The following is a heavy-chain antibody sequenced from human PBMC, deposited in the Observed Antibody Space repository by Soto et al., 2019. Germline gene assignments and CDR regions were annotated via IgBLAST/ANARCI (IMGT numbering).Heavy chain of an antibody. Sequence: QVQLVQSGTEVKKPGASVKVSCKSSGYTFITYGITWVRQAPGQGLEWMGGINTFNGNTNYAQKLQGRVTMTTDTFTSTAYMELRSLRSDDTAVYYCAREDTPVALDYWGQGTLVTVSS. CDR3: AREDTPVALDY. D-gene: IGHD5-18*01. J-gene: IGHJ4*02. V-gene: IGHV1-18*04. CDR1: GYTFITYG. CDR2: INTFNGNT.